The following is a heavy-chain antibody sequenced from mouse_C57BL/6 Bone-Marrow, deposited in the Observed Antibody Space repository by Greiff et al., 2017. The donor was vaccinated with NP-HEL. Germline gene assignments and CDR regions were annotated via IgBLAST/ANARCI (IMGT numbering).Heavy chain of an antibody. V-gene: IGHV1-19*01. CDR2: INPYNGGT. J-gene: IGHJ2*01. Sequence: EVKLQESGPVLVKPGASVKMSCKASGYTFTDYYMNWVKQSHGKSLEWIGVINPYNGGTSYNQKFKGKATLTVDKSSSTAYMELNSLTSEDSAVYYCARAITTVVEGDYWGQGTTLTVSS. D-gene: IGHD1-1*01. CDR3: ARAITTVVEGDY. CDR1: GYTFTDYY.